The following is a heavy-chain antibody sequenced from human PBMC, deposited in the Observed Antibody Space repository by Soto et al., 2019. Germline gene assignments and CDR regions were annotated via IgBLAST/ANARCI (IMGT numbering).Heavy chain of an antibody. CDR2: IYYSGST. D-gene: IGHD3-22*01. V-gene: IGHV4-59*12. Sequence: PSETLSLTCTVSGASISSYYWSWIRQPPGKGLEWIGYIYYSGSTNYNPSLKSRVTISLDKSKNQFSLKLSSVTAADTAVYYCARSAYDSSGYYYDYWGRGTLVPVSS. J-gene: IGHJ4*02. CDR1: GASISSYY. CDR3: ARSAYDSSGYYYDY.